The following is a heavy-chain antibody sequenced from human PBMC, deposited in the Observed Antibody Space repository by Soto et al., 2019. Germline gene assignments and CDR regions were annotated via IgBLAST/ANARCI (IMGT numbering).Heavy chain of an antibody. CDR1: GFTFSYAW. CDR3: TAGLYNSVGVDK. CDR2: IKSKAHGGTT. V-gene: IGHV3-15*07. Sequence: EVQLVESGGGLVKPGGSLRLSCAASGFTFSYAWMTLVRQVSGKGLEWVALIKSKAHGGTTDYAALVEGRFTISREDSTNTLYLQMNSLQTEDTGLYYCTAGLYNSVGVDKWGQGTQVTVSS. J-gene: IGHJ4*02. D-gene: IGHD2-15*01.